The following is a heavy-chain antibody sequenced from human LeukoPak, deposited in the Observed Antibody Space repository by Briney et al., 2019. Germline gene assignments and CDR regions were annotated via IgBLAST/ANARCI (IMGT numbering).Heavy chain of an antibody. J-gene: IGHJ4*02. V-gene: IGHV1-18*01. CDR3: TRDRLGYTSRAFDY. CDR1: GYTFTSYG. CDR2: ISSYNGNT. Sequence: ASVKVSCKASGYTFTSYGISWVRQAPGQGLEWMGWISSYNGNTNYAQKLQGRVTMTTDTSTSTAYLELGSLRSDDTAVYYCTRDRLGYTSRAFDYWGQGTLVTVSS. D-gene: IGHD6-13*01.